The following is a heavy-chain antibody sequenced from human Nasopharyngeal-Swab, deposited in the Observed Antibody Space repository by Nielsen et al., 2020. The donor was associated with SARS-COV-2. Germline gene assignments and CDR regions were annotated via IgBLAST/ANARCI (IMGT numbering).Heavy chain of an antibody. D-gene: IGHD3-3*01. Sequence: GESLKISCAASGFTVSSNYMSWVRQAPGKGLEWVSVIYSGGSTYYADSVKGRFTISRDNSENTLYLQMNSLRAEDTAVYYCAGPSYYDFWSGYHFDYWGQGTLVTVSS. CDR3: AGPSYYDFWSGYHFDY. V-gene: IGHV3-66*01. CDR1: GFTVSSNY. CDR2: IYSGGST. J-gene: IGHJ4*02.